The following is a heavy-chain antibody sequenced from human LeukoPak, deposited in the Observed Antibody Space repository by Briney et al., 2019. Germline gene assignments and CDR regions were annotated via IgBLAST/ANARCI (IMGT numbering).Heavy chain of an antibody. CDR2: ILYSGST. Sequence: SETLSLTCTLSGGSISSTSYYWGWIRQPPGKGLEWNGNILYSGSTYYNPSLKSRVTISADTSKNQFSLRLSSVTASDTAVYYCARYQRGDFRNFDYWGQGTLLTVSS. CDR1: GGSISSTSYY. J-gene: IGHJ4*02. CDR3: ARYQRGDFRNFDY. D-gene: IGHD4-17*01. V-gene: IGHV4-39*01.